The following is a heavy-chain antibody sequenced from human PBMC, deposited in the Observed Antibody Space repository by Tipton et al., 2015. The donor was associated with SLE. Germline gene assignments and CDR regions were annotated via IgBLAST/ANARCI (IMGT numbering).Heavy chain of an antibody. V-gene: IGHV3-49*04. Sequence: SLRLSCTASGLTFGDYAMSWVRQAPGKGLEWVGFIRSKAYGGTTEYAASVKGRFTISRDDSKSIAYLQMNSLKTEDTAVYYCAKGRSSTWYVDYWGQGTLVTVSS. D-gene: IGHD6-13*01. CDR2: IRSKAYGGTT. J-gene: IGHJ4*02. CDR1: GLTFGDYA. CDR3: AKGRSSTWYVDY.